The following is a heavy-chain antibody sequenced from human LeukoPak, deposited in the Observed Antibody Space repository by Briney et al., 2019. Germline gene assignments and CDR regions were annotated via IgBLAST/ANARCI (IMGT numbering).Heavy chain of an antibody. V-gene: IGHV4-31*03. J-gene: IGHJ4*02. Sequence: SETLSLTCTVSGGSISSGGYYWSWIRQHPGKGLEWIGYIYYSGSTYYNPSLKSRVTISVDTSKNQFSLKLSSVTAADTAVYYCARYRSSGWGDYFDYWGQGTLVTVSS. CDR3: ARYRSSGWGDYFDY. CDR1: GGSISSGGYY. D-gene: IGHD6-19*01. CDR2: IYYSGST.